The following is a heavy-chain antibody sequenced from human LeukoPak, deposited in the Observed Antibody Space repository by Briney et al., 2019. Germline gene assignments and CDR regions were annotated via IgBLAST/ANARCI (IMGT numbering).Heavy chain of an antibody. J-gene: IGHJ4*02. D-gene: IGHD2-15*01. CDR3: ARDGGDCSGDSCYVDY. V-gene: IGHV3-9*01. Sequence: GGSLRLSCAASGFTFDDYAMYWVRQPPGKGLEWVSGISWNSGNIAYADSVKGRFTISRDNAKNSLYLQMNSLRADDTAFYYCARDGGDCSGDSCYVDYWGQGTLVTVSS. CDR1: GFTFDDYA. CDR2: ISWNSGNI.